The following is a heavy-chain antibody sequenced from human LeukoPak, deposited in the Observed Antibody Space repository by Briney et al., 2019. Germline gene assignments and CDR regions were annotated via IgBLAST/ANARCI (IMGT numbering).Heavy chain of an antibody. CDR3: ARGDITMVRGVIIPSRFDP. D-gene: IGHD3-10*01. Sequence: SVKVSCKAFGGTFSSYAISWVRQAPGQGLEWMGGIIPIFGTANYAQKFQGRVTITADKSTSTAYMELSSLRSEDTAVYYCARGDITMVRGVIIPSRFDPWGQGTLVTVSS. J-gene: IGHJ5*02. CDR1: GGTFSSYA. CDR2: IIPIFGTA. V-gene: IGHV1-69*06.